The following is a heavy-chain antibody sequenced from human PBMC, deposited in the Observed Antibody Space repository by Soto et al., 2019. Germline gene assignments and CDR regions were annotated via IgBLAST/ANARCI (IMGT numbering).Heavy chain of an antibody. Sequence: GGSLRLSCAASGFTFSDYYMSWIRQAPGKGLVLVSFISSSGSTIYYAVSVKGRFTISRDNAKNSLYLQMNSLRAEDTAVYYCARVLRFLEWSGYYYYMDVWGKGTTVTVSS. J-gene: IGHJ6*03. CDR3: ARVLRFLEWSGYYYYMDV. CDR2: ISSSGSTI. D-gene: IGHD3-3*01. CDR1: GFTFSDYY. V-gene: IGHV3-11*01.